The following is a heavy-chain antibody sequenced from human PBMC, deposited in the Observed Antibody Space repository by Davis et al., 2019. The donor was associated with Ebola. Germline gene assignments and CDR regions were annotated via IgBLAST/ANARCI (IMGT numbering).Heavy chain of an antibody. CDR1: GFTFSSYA. J-gene: IGHJ6*02. V-gene: IGHV3-30-3*01. CDR2: ISYDGSNK. CDR3: ARGQGRYYYYGMDV. Sequence: GESLKISCAASGFTFSSYAMQWVRQAPGKGLEWVAVISYDGSNKYYADSVKGRFTISRDNSKNTLYLQMNSLRAEDTAVYYCARGQGRYYYYGMDVWGQGTTVTVSS.